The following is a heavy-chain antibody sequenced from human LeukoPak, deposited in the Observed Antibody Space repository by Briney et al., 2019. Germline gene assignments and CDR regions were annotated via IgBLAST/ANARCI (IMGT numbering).Heavy chain of an antibody. CDR1: GFTFSSYA. CDR2: ISSSSSYI. Sequence: PGGSLRLSCAASGFTFSSYAMHWVRQAPGKGLEWVSSISSSSSYIYYADSVKGRFTISRDNAKNSLYLQMNSLRAEDTAVYYCAREEDSYGYALFDYWGQGTLVTVSS. D-gene: IGHD5-18*01. CDR3: AREEDSYGYALFDY. V-gene: IGHV3-21*01. J-gene: IGHJ4*02.